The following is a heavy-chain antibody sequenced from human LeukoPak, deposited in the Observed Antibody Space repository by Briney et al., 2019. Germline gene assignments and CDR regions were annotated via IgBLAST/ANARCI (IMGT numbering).Heavy chain of an antibody. CDR1: GGSVTSGGFY. Sequence: SETLSLTCSVSGGSVTSGGFYWAWLRQPPGKGPEWIATIYYTGSTYYNPSLQSRLTISIDTSKNEFSLRLTSVTATDTAVYHCARHSGSGRLSRPFDPWGQGILVTVSS. CDR2: IYYTGST. D-gene: IGHD3-10*01. J-gene: IGHJ5*02. V-gene: IGHV4-39*01. CDR3: ARHSGSGRLSRPFDP.